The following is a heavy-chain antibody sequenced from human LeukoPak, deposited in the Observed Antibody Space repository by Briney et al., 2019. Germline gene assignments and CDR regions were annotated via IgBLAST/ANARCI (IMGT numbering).Heavy chain of an antibody. CDR2: ISSRGGTL. CDR1: EVTFSTYE. CDR3: ARESSSSEFDY. D-gene: IGHD6-6*01. Sequence: SGGSLRLSCAGTEVTFSTYEMNWVRQAPGKGLEWVSYISSRGGTLYYADSVKGRFTISRDNAKNSLYLQMNSLRAEDTAVYYCARESSSSEFDYWGQGTLVTVSS. J-gene: IGHJ4*02. V-gene: IGHV3-48*03.